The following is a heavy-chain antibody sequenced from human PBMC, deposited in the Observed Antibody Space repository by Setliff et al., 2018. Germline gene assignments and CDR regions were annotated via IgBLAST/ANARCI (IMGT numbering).Heavy chain of an antibody. V-gene: IGHV5-51*01. J-gene: IGHJ4*02. CDR3: ARDLYNSGSDY. D-gene: IGHD6-25*01. CDR1: GYSFTSYW. CDR2: IYPGDSDT. Sequence: GESLKISCKGSGYSFTSYWIGWVRQMPGKGLEWMGIIYPGDSDTRYSPSFQGQVTISADKSISTAYLDLSRLRSDDTAVYYCARDLYNSGSDYWGQGTLVTVSS.